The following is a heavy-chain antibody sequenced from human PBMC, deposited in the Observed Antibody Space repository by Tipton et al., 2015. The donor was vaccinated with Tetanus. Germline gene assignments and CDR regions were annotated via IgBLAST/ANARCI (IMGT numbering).Heavy chain of an antibody. V-gene: IGHV3-23*01. Sequence: SLRLSCAASGFSFSTSAMSWVRQAPGKGLEWVSVISGGGGDSTYYADSVKGRFTIFRDNSKNTLFLQMNSMRADDSIVYYSTTIRGRSRGFDEYFQPWGQGTLVTVSS. D-gene: IGHD2-15*01. J-gene: IGHJ1*01. CDR2: ISGGGGDST. CDR3: TTIRGRSRGFDEYFQP. CDR1: GFSFSTSA.